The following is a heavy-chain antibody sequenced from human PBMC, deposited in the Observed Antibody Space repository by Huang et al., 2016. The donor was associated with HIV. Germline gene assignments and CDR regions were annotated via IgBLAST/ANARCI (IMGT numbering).Heavy chain of an antibody. CDR3: VRGLGSTNRGFDI. CDR1: GDSFRSYA. V-gene: IGHV1-69*01. Sequence: QVQLVQSGAEVKKPGSSVKVSCKASGDSFRSYAFTWVRQAQGQGLEWMGGIIPMFGPAEYAQKFQGRITISADESTKTAYLELSSLRAEDTATYYCVRGLGSTNRGFDIWGQGTLVTVSS. D-gene: IGHD7-27*01. J-gene: IGHJ4*02. CDR2: IIPMFGPA.